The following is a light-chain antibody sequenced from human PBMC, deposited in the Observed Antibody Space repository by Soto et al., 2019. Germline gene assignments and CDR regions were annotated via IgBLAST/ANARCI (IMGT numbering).Light chain of an antibody. J-gene: IGKJ3*01. CDR3: QQYGSSSLFT. V-gene: IGKV3-20*01. Sequence: EIVLTQSPGTLSLSPGERATLSCRASQSVSSSYLAWYQQKPGQAPRLLIYGASSRATGITDRFSGSGSGTEFTITISRLEPEDFSVYYCQQYGSSSLFTFGPGTKVDIK. CDR1: QSVSSSY. CDR2: GAS.